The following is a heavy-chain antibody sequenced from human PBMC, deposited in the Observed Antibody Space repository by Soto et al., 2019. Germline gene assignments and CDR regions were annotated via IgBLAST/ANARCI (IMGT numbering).Heavy chain of an antibody. CDR1: GFTFSSYS. CDR2: ISSSSSYI. J-gene: IGHJ4*02. Sequence: GGSLRLSCAASGFTFSSYSMNWVRQAPGKGLEWVSSISSSSSYIYYADSVKGRFTISRDNAKNSLYLQMNSLRAEDTAVYYCATFEYSSSGFLYWGQGTLVTVSS. D-gene: IGHD6-6*01. CDR3: ATFEYSSSGFLY. V-gene: IGHV3-21*01.